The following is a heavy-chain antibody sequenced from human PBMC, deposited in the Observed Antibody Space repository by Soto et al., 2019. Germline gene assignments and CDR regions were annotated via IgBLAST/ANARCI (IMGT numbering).Heavy chain of an antibody. V-gene: IGHV3-48*02. CDR1: GFTFSSYS. CDR2: ISSSSSTI. D-gene: IGHD3-22*01. Sequence: GGSLRLSCAASGFTFSSYSMNWVRQAPGKGLEWVSYISSSSSTIYYADSVKGRFTISRDNAKNSLYLQMNSLRDEDTAVYYCARDMGDTMIVVVTDDAFDIWGQGTMVTVSS. J-gene: IGHJ3*02. CDR3: ARDMGDTMIVVVTDDAFDI.